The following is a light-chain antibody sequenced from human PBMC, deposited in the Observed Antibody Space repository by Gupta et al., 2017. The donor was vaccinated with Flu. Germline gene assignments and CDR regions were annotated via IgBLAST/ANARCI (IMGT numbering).Light chain of an antibody. V-gene: IGKV1-5*03. CDR1: QSISSW. CDR3: QQYNSYPQT. CDR2: KAS. J-gene: IGKJ1*01. Sequence: DIQMTQSPSTLSASVGDRVTITCRSSQSISSWLAWYQQKPGKAPKLLIYKASSRESGVPARFSGSGSGTEFTLTISSLQPDDFAVYYCQQYNSYPQTFGQGTKVEIK.